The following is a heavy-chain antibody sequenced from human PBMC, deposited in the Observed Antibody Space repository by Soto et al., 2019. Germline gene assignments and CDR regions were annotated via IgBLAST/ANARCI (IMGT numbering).Heavy chain of an antibody. V-gene: IGHV1-8*01. CDR3: ARGGRISRVY. D-gene: IGHD3-10*01. CDR1: GYTFTRYA. J-gene: IGHJ4*02. Sequence: QVELVQSGAEVKKPGASVKVSCKASGYTFTRYAINWVRQATGQGLEWMGWMNPNSGNTGYEQKFQGRVTMTRNTSISSAYMELSSLRSGDTAVYYCARGGRISRVYWGQGTLVTVS. CDR2: MNPNSGNT.